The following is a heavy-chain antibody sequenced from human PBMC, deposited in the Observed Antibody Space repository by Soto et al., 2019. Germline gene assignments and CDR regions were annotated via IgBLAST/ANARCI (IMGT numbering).Heavy chain of an antibody. D-gene: IGHD4-17*01. J-gene: IGHJ4*02. CDR2: IYTGGST. Sequence: EVQLVESGGGLVQPGGSLRLSCAASGFTVSSNYMSWVRQAPGKGLEWVSVIYTGGSTYYADSVKGRFTISRDNSTSTLYLQMNSLGAEDTAVYYCARDYGGSGRFDYWGQGTLVTVSS. CDR1: GFTVSSNY. CDR3: ARDYGGSGRFDY. V-gene: IGHV3-66*01.